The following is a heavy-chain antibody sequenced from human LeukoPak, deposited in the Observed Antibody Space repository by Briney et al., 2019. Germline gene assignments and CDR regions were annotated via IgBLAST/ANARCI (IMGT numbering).Heavy chain of an antibody. CDR3: AELGITMIGGV. J-gene: IGHJ6*04. Sequence: GGSLRLSCAASGFTFNTYWMHWVRQAPGKGLVWVSRINNDGSDVSYADSVRGRFTISRDNAKNTLYLQMNSVRAEDTAVYYCAELGITMIGGVWGKGTTVTISS. V-gene: IGHV3-74*01. D-gene: IGHD3-10*02. CDR2: INNDGSDV. CDR1: GFTFNTYW.